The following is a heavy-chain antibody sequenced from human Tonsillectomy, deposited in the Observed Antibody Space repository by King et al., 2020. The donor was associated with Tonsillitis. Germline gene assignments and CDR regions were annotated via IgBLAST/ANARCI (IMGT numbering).Heavy chain of an antibody. V-gene: IGHV3-15*01. CDR3: TTRDYATGAFDI. D-gene: IGHD3-16*01. Sequence: VQLVESGGGLVKPGGSLTLSCVASGLTFSNAWMTWVRQAPGKGLERVGRIKSKTDGGTTDYAAPVKGRFTISRDDSKNTLFLQMNSLKTEDTAVYYCTTRDYATGAFDIWGQGTMVTVSS. CDR2: IKSKTDGGTT. J-gene: IGHJ3*02. CDR1: GLTFSNAW.